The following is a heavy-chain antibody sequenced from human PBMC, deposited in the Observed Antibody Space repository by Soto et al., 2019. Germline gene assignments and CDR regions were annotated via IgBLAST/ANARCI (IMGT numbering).Heavy chain of an antibody. CDR3: ARDKGGERGSSWSNWFDP. CDR2: INPSGGST. D-gene: IGHD6-13*01. CDR1: GYTFTSYY. Sequence: ASVNVSCKASGYTFTSYYMHWVRQAPGQGLEWMGIINPSGGSTSYAQKFQGRVTMTRDTSTSTVYMELSSLRSGDTAVYYCARDKGGERGSSWSNWFDPWGQGTMVTVYS. J-gene: IGHJ5*02. V-gene: IGHV1-46*01.